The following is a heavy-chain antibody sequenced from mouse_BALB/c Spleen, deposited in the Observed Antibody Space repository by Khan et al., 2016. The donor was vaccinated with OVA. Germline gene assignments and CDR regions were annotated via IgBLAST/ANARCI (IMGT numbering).Heavy chain of an antibody. CDR3: ARNSYMYDFTY. D-gene: IGHD2-14*01. V-gene: IGHV2-2*01. Sequence: QVQLKQSGPGLVQPSQSLSITCTVSGFSLTTYGVHWVRQSPGKGLEWLGLIWSGGNTAYNAAFISRLSITKENSTSQVFFKMNRLQADDTAMYYCARNSYMYDFTYWGQGTLVTVSA. J-gene: IGHJ3*01. CDR2: IWSGGNT. CDR1: GFSLTTYG.